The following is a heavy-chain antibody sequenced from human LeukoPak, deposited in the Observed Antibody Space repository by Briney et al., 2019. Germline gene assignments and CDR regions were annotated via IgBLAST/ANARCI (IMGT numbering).Heavy chain of an antibody. V-gene: IGHV3-23*01. CDR3: AKDRFEGPHYFDY. CDR1: GFNFSSYA. J-gene: IGHJ4*02. D-gene: IGHD3-9*01. CDR2: LSFGGAST. Sequence: GGSLRLSCTVSGFNFSSYAVSWVRQAPGKGLEWVSALSFGGASTYYADSVKGRFTISRDSSNNTLYLQMTSLRVDDTAIYYCAKDRFEGPHYFDYWGQGTLLTVAS.